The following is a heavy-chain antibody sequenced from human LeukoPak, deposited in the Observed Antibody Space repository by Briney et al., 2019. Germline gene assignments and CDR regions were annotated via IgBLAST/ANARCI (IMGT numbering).Heavy chain of an antibody. CDR2: INHSGST. D-gene: IGHD6-19*01. CDR1: GINFSDSY. V-gene: IGHV4-34*01. Sequence: PGGSLRLSCAASGINFSDSYMSWIRQAPGKGLEWIGEINHSGSTNYNPSLKSRVTISVDTSKNQFSLKLSSVTAADTAVYYCARRFSSGWYISDYWGQGTLVTVSS. CDR3: ARRFSSGWYISDY. J-gene: IGHJ4*02.